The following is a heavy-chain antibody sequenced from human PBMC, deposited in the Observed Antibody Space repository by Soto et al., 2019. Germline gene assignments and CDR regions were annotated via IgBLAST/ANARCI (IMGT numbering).Heavy chain of an antibody. J-gene: IGHJ4*02. V-gene: IGHV4-39*01. CDR1: GGSISSSSYY. CDR2: IYYSGST. Sequence: SETLSLTCTVSGGSISSSSYYWGWIRQPPGKGLEWIGSIYYSGSTYYNPSLKSRVTISVDTSKNQFSLKLSSVTAADTAVYYWARLEYSSSSGFDYWGQGTLVTVSS. CDR3: ARLEYSSSSGFDY. D-gene: IGHD6-6*01.